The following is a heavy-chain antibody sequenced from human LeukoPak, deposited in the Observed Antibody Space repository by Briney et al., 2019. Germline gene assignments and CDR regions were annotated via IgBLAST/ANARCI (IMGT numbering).Heavy chain of an antibody. D-gene: IGHD3-10*01. CDR3: ARDYYGGHNLYNFDL. V-gene: IGHV1-46*01. CDR2: INPSGGRT. J-gene: IGHJ4*02. Sequence: ASVKVSCKASGYTFTKYDIHWVRQAPGQGLEWMGMINPSGGRTTYAKKFQGRVTMTRDTSTNTVYTELSSLRSDDTAVYYCARDYYGGHNLYNFDLWGQGTRVIVSS. CDR1: GYTFTKYD.